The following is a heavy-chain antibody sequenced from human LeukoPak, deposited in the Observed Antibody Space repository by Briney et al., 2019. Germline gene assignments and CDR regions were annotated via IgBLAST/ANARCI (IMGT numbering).Heavy chain of an antibody. D-gene: IGHD3-16*02. CDR3: TSSYLFDDRFDP. J-gene: IGHJ5*02. CDR1: GFTFGDYA. Sequence: PGGSLRLSCTASGFTFGDYAMSWVRRPPGRGRRGEVFIRSKAYGGTTEYAASVKGRFTISRDDSKSIAYLQMNSLKTEDTAVYYCTSSYLFDDRFDPWGQGTLVTVSS. CDR2: IRSKAYGGTT. V-gene: IGHV3-49*04.